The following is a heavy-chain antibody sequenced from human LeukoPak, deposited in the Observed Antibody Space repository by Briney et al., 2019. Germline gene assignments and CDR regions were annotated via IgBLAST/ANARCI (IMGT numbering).Heavy chain of an antibody. J-gene: IGHJ4*02. CDR1: GFSFNMFP. D-gene: IGHD3-22*01. Sequence: GGSLRLSCAASGFSFNMFPMHWVRQAPGKGLEWVANIKQDGSEKYYVDSVKGRFTISRDNAKNSLYLQMNSLRAEDTAVYYCARVWAGYYYGSSGYIDYWGQGTLVTVSS. CDR3: ARVWAGYYYGSSGYIDY. CDR2: IKQDGSEK. V-gene: IGHV3-7*03.